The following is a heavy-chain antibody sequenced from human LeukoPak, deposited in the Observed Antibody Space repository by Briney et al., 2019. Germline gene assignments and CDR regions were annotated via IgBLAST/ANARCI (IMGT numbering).Heavy chain of an antibody. CDR2: ISHSGST. CDR1: GGSFSGYY. CDR3: ARGGSSGFPYYYYYGMDV. D-gene: IGHD6-19*01. Sequence: PSETLSLTCAVYGGSFSGYYWSWIRQPPGKGLEWIGEISHSGSTNYNPSLKSRVTISVDTSKNQFSLKLSSVTAADTAVYYCARGGSSGFPYYYYYGMDVWGQGTTVTVSS. V-gene: IGHV4-34*01. J-gene: IGHJ6*02.